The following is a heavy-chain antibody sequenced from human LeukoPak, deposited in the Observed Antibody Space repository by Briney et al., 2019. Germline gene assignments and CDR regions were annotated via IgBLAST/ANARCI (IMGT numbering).Heavy chain of an antibody. V-gene: IGHV3-33*01. CDR1: GFTFSSYG. CDR3: ARGPSHGTEYYYGMDV. D-gene: IGHD1-1*01. J-gene: IGHJ6*02. Sequence: GGSLRLSCAASGFTFSSYGMHWVRQAPGKGLEWVVVIWYDGSNKYYADSVKGRFTISRDNSKNTLYLQMNSLRAEDTAVYYCARGPSHGTEYYYGMDVWGQGTTVTVSS. CDR2: IWYDGSNK.